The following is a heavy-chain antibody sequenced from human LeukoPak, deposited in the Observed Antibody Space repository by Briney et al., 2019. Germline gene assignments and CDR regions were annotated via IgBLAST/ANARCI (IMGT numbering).Heavy chain of an antibody. CDR3: AKDRLVATGLSLRNWFDP. CDR1: GYTFTGYY. D-gene: IGHD5-12*01. V-gene: IGHV1-2*02. J-gene: IGHJ5*02. CDR2: INPNSGGT. Sequence: ASVKVSCKASGYTFTGYYMHWVRQAPGQGLEWMGWINPNSGGTNYAQKFQGRVTMTRDTSISTAYMELSRLRSDDTAVYYCAKDRLVATGLSLRNWFDPWGQGTLVTVSS.